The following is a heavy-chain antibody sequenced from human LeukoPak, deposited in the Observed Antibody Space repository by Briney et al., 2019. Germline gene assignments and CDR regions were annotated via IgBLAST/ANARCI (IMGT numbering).Heavy chain of an antibody. J-gene: IGHJ4*02. Sequence: GGSLRLSCAASGFTFDDYGMSWVRQAPGKGLEWVSGINWNGGSAGYADSVKGRFTISRDNAKNSLYVQMNSLRAEDTALYYCARRRVTVVRGVDITSYYFDYWGQGTLVTVSS. V-gene: IGHV3-20*04. CDR3: ARRRVTVVRGVDITSYYFDY. D-gene: IGHD3-10*01. CDR1: GFTFDDYG. CDR2: INWNGGSA.